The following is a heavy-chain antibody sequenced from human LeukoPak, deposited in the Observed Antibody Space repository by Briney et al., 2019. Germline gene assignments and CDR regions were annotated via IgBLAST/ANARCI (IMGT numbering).Heavy chain of an antibody. CDR1: GFPVSGYY. CDR3: AKSGWLDN. CDR2: INEGGEDT. V-gene: IGHV3-23*01. Sequence: GGSLRLSCAASGFPVSGYYMSWVRQAPGKGLEWVSTINEGGEDTYYADSVKGRFTVSRDNSRNTLYLQMNSLRVEDTAVYCCAKSGWLDNLGQGTLVTVSS. J-gene: IGHJ4*02. D-gene: IGHD6-19*01.